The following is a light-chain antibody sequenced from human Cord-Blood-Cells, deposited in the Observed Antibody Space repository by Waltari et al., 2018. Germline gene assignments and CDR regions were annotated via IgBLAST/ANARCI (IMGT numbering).Light chain of an antibody. V-gene: IGKV4-1*01. CDR3: QQYYSTPYT. CDR2: WAS. Sequence: DIVMTQSPDSLAASLGERATINCKSSQSVLYSSNNKNYLAWYQQKPGQPPKLLIYWASTRKSGVPDRFSGSGSGTDFTLTSSSLQAEDVAVYYCQQYYSTPYTFGQGTKLEIK. CDR1: QSVLYSSNNKNY. J-gene: IGKJ2*01.